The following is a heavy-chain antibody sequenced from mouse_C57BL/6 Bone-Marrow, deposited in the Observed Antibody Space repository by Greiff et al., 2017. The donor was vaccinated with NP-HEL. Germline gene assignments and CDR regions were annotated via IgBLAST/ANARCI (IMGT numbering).Heavy chain of an antibody. Sequence: DVMLVESGGGLVQPGGSLSLSCAASGFTFTDYYMSWVRQPPGKALEWLGFIRNKANGYTTEYSASVKGRFTISRDNSQSILYLQMNALRAEDSATYYCARYKGLATMVTRGAMDYWGQGTSVTVAS. V-gene: IGHV7-3*01. CDR1: GFTFTDYY. CDR2: IRNKANGYTT. CDR3: ARYKGLATMVTRGAMDY. J-gene: IGHJ4*01. D-gene: IGHD2-2*01.